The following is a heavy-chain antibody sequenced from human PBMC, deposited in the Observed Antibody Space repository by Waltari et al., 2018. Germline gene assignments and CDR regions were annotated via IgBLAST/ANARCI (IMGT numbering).Heavy chain of an antibody. CDR1: GGSISSYY. CDR2: IHYSGST. CDR3: ARIQWLDDAFDI. D-gene: IGHD6-19*01. Sequence: QVQLQESGPGLVKPSETLSLTCTVSGGSISSYYWSWIRQPPGKGLEWIGYIHYSGSTNYNPSLKSRVTISVDTSKNQFSLKLSSVTAADTAVYYCARIQWLDDAFDIWGQGTMVTVSS. J-gene: IGHJ3*02. V-gene: IGHV4-59*01.